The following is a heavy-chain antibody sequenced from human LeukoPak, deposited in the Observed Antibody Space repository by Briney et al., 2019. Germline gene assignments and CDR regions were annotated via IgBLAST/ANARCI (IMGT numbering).Heavy chain of an antibody. J-gene: IGHJ4*02. CDR1: GFTFSSYA. D-gene: IGHD3-22*01. Sequence: GGSLRLSCAASGFTFSSYAISWVRQAPGKGLEWVSAISGSGGSTYYADSVRGRFTISRDSSKNTLYLQMDSLRAEDTALYYCAKTYYYDSSGYYYAHFDYWGQGTLVTVSS. V-gene: IGHV3-23*01. CDR3: AKTYYYDSSGYYYAHFDY. CDR2: ISGSGGST.